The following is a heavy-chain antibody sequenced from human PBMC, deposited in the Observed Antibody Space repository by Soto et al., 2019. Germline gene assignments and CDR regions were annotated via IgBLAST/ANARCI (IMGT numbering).Heavy chain of an antibody. D-gene: IGHD1-7*01. CDR2: ISYDGSNK. CDR1: GFTFSSYG. CDR3: AKDLTGTKSLDY. Sequence: SLRLSCAASGFTFSSYGMHWVRQAPGKGLEWVAVISYDGSNKYYADSVKGRFTISRDNSKNTLYLQMNSLRAEDTAVYYCAKDLTGTKSLDYWGQGTLVTVSS. V-gene: IGHV3-30*18. J-gene: IGHJ4*02.